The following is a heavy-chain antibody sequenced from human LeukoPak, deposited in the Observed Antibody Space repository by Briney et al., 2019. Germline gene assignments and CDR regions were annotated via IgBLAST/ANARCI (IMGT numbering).Heavy chain of an antibody. J-gene: IGHJ6*02. V-gene: IGHV1-18*01. CDR3: ARERIVVVVAATPYYYYYGMDV. Sequence: ASVKVSCKASGYTFTSYVISWVRQAPGQGLEWMGWISAYNGNTNYAQKLQGRVTMTTDTSTSTAYMELRSLRSDDTAVYYCARERIVVVVAATPYYYYYGMDVWGQGTTVTVSS. D-gene: IGHD2-15*01. CDR2: ISAYNGNT. CDR1: GYTFTSYV.